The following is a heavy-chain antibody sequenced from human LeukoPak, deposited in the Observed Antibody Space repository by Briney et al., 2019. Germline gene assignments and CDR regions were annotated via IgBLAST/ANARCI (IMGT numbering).Heavy chain of an antibody. Sequence: ASVNVSCKASGYTLTGYYLHWVRQAPGQGLEWIGWLNPNSGATNYAQKFQGRVTITRDTSISTAYMESSRLTSDDTAVYYCARDPRNYIDYWGQGTLVTVST. J-gene: IGHJ4*02. CDR2: LNPNSGAT. CDR3: ARDPRNYIDY. V-gene: IGHV1-2*02. CDR1: GYTLTGYY.